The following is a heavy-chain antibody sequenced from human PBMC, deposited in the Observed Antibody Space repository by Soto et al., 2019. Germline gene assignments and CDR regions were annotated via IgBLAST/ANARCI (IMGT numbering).Heavy chain of an antibody. V-gene: IGHV1-18*01. CDR2: INAYNGNT. J-gene: IGHJ4*02. CDR3: ARDPVAGTYFDY. CDR1: GYTFTSYG. D-gene: IGHD6-19*01. Sequence: QVQLVQSGAEVKKPGASVKVSCKASGYTFTSYGISWVRQAPGQGLEWMGWINAYNGNTNYAQKFQGRVTMTTHTSTSTAYMALRRLRSDDTAVYYCARDPVAGTYFDYWGQGTLVTVSS.